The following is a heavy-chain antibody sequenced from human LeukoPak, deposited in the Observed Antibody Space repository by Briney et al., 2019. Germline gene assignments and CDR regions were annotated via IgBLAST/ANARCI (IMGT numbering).Heavy chain of an antibody. J-gene: IGHJ4*02. CDR2: INHSGST. D-gene: IGHD2-2*03. Sequence: TSETLSLTCAVYGGSFSGYYWSWIRQPPGKGLEWIGEINHSGSTNYNPSLKSRATISVDTSKNQFSLKLSSVTAADTAVYYCARGRTLGYCSSTSCQRLANYFDYWGQGTLVTVSS. CDR1: GGSFSGYY. CDR3: ARGRTLGYCSSTSCQRLANYFDY. V-gene: IGHV4-34*01.